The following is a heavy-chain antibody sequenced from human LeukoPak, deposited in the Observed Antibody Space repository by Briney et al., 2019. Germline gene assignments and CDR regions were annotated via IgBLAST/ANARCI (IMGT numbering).Heavy chain of an antibody. J-gene: IGHJ5*02. CDR3: ARDGGSSGWYSEWFDP. CDR2: ISSSSSTI. D-gene: IGHD6-19*01. CDR1: GFTFSSYS. V-gene: IGHV3-48*01. Sequence: GGSLRLSCAASGFTFSSYSMSWDRQAPGKGLEWVSYISSSSSTIYYADSVKGRFTISRDNAKNSLYLQMNSLRAEDTAVYYCARDGGSSGWYSEWFDPWGQGTLVTVSS.